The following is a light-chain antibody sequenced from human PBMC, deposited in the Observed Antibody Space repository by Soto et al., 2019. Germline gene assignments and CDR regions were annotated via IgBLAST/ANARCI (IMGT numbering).Light chain of an antibody. J-gene: IGKJ1*01. CDR2: DAS. CDR1: QRMSAW. CDR3: QQYDTYPWT. V-gene: IGKV1-5*01. Sequence: DIQMTQSPTTLSASVGDRVIITCQASQRMSAWLAWYQQKPGEAPTLLIYDASSLENGVPSRFSGSGSGTDFTLTISSLQPDDFANYYCQQYDTYPWTFGQGTTVASK.